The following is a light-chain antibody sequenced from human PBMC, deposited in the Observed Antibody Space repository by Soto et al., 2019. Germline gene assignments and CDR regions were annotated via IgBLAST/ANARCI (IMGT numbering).Light chain of an antibody. J-gene: IGKJ2*01. V-gene: IGKV3-20*01. Sequence: EIVLTQSPGTLSLSPGERATLSCRASQSVSSSYLAWYQQKPGQAPRVLIYGASSRATGIPDRFNGSGSGTDFTLTISRLEPEDFAVYYCQQYGSSPPNTFGQGTKLEIK. CDR2: GAS. CDR3: QQYGSSPPNT. CDR1: QSVSSSY.